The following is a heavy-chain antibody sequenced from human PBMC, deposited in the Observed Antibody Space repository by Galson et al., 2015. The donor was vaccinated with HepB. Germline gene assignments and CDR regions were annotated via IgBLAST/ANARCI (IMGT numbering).Heavy chain of an antibody. J-gene: IGHJ6*02. D-gene: IGHD2-2*01. Sequence: SVKVSCKASGGTFSSYAISWVRQAPGQGLEWMGGIIPIFGTANYAQKFQGRVTITADESTSTAYMELSSLRSEDTAVYYCASPEVGYCSRTSCYGLGDYYYYGMDVWGQGTTVTVSS. V-gene: IGHV1-69*13. CDR2: IIPIFGTA. CDR1: GGTFSSYA. CDR3: ASPEVGYCSRTSCYGLGDYYYYGMDV.